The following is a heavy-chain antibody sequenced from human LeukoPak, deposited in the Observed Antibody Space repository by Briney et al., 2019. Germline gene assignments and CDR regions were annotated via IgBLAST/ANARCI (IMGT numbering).Heavy chain of an antibody. CDR2: IRYSGRT. D-gene: IGHD6-19*01. Sequence: SETLSLTCTASDDSISRDFWTWIRQPPGKGLEWIGYIRYSGRTEYNPSLKSRVTIPIQTSKNQFSLKLTSVTAADTAIHYCARLPDVSGWPFDYWGQGILVTVSS. CDR1: DDSISRDF. CDR3: ARLPDVSGWPFDY. V-gene: IGHV4-59*01. J-gene: IGHJ4*02.